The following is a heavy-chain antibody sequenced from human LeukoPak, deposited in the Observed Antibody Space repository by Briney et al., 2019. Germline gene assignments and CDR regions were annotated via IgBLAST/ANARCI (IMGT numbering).Heavy chain of an antibody. Sequence: ASVKVSCKASGYTFTSYGFSWVRQAPGQGLEWMGWISTYNGNTIYAQKLQGRVTMTADTSTGTAYMELRSLRSDDTAVYYCARAQYCSSTSCFLLGYWGQGTLVTVSS. D-gene: IGHD2-2*01. V-gene: IGHV1-18*04. CDR3: ARAQYCSSTSCFLLGY. CDR1: GYTFTSYG. J-gene: IGHJ4*02. CDR2: ISTYNGNT.